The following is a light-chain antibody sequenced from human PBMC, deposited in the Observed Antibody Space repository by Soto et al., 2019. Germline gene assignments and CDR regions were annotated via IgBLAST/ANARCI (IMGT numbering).Light chain of an antibody. V-gene: IGLV2-8*01. CDR2: EVS. J-gene: IGLJ1*01. CDR3: SSYSGTNYHYD. CDR1: SSDVGGYNY. Sequence: HSVLTQPPSASGSFGQSVTISCTGTSSDVGGYNYVSWYQQHPGKAPKLMIYEVSERPSGVPDRFSGSKSGNTASLTVSGLQADDEADYYCSSYSGTNYHYDFGTGTKVTVL.